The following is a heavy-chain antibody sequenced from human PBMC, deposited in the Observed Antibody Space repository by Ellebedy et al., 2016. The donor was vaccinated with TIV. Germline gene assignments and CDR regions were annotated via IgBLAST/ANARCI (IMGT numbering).Heavy chain of an antibody. Sequence: AASVKVSCKVSGYIFTDYYIHWFRQAPGQEFEWLGWINPNYGGTNYAQKFQDRVTMTRDTTISTVYMDLSRLTSDDTAVYYCTRGPSGGYFDYWGQGTLVPVSS. CDR2: INPNYGGT. V-gene: IGHV1-2*02. CDR3: TRGPSGGYFDY. J-gene: IGHJ4*02. CDR1: GYIFTDYY. D-gene: IGHD3-10*01.